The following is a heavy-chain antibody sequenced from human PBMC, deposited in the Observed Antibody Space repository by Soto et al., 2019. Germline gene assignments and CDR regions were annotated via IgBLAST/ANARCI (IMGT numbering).Heavy chain of an antibody. J-gene: IGHJ6*02. CDR3: ARDRVPYGMDV. Sequence: EVQVAESGGGLVQPGGSLRLSCAASGFTVSSNYMSWVRQDPGKGLEGVSLIYSGGSTYYADSVKGRFTISRDKSKNTLYLQMNSLRAEDTAMYDCARDRVPYGMDVWGQGTTVTVSS. CDR2: IYSGGST. CDR1: GFTVSSNY. V-gene: IGHV3-66*01. D-gene: IGHD3-10*01.